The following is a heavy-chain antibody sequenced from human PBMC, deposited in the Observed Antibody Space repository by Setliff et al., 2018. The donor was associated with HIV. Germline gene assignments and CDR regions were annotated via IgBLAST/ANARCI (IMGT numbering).Heavy chain of an antibody. CDR3: VRGPQFTPH. J-gene: IGHJ4*02. D-gene: IGHD3-16*01. CDR2: IDNDGTST. CDR1: GFTFNTYW. Sequence: GGSLRLSCAASGFTFNTYWMHWVRQAPGKGPMWISHIDNDGTSTTYADSVKGRFTISRDNAKNTLYLQMNRLRADDTAVYYCVRGPQFTPHWGQGTLVTVSS. V-gene: IGHV3-74*01.